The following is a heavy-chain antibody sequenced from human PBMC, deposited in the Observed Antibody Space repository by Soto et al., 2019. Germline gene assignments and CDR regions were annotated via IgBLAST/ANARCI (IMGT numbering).Heavy chain of an antibody. J-gene: IGHJ4*02. CDR3: AKDRRVTLYGGKGNYFDY. Sequence: GSLRLSCAASGFTFDDYTMHWVRQAPGKGLEWVSPISWDGGSTYYADSVKGRFTISRDNSKNSLYLQKNSLRTEDTALYYCAKDRRVTLYGGKGNYFDYWGQGTLVTVSS. CDR2: ISWDGGST. V-gene: IGHV3-43*01. CDR1: GFTFDDYT. D-gene: IGHD4-17*01.